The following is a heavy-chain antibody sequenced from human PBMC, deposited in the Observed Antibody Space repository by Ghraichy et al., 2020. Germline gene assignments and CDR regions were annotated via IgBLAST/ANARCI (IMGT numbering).Heavy chain of an antibody. Sequence: GESLNISCAASGFTFSSYAMSWVRQAPGKGLEWVSTISGSGGSTYYADSVKGRFCISRDNSKNTLYLEMNSLRAEDTAVYYCAKGYGGYCSSSSCPCDVWGQGTMVTVSS. D-gene: IGHD2-2*01. J-gene: IGHJ3*01. CDR3: AKGYGGYCSSSSCPCDV. CDR2: ISGSGGST. CDR1: GFTFSSYA. V-gene: IGHV3-23*01.